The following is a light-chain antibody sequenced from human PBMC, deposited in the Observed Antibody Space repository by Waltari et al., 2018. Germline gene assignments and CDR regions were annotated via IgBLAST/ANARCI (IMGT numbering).Light chain of an antibody. V-gene: IGKV3-20*01. CDR1: QSVASSY. CDR2: GSS. J-gene: IGKJ4*01. CDR3: QQYGRSLT. Sequence: EIVLTQSPGTLSLSPGERATISCRASQSVASSYLGWYQQKPGQAPRLLIFGSSKRATGIPDRFSGSWSGTDFTLTINGVEPEDFAVYYCQQYGRSLTFGGGTKVEI.